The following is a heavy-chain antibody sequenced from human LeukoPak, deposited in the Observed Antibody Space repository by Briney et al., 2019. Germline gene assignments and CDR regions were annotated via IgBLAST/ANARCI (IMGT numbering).Heavy chain of an antibody. CDR3: ARGPSSNWSGLDF. J-gene: IGHJ4*02. V-gene: IGHV3-21*01. Sequence: GGSLRLSCAASGFSFSSFSMNWVRQAPGEGLEWVSSISRIGRNIYYADSLKGRFTISRDNAKNSLYLQMNSLRVEDTAVYYCARGPSSNWSGLDFWGQGTLLTVSS. D-gene: IGHD6-13*01. CDR1: GFSFSSFS. CDR2: ISRIGRNI.